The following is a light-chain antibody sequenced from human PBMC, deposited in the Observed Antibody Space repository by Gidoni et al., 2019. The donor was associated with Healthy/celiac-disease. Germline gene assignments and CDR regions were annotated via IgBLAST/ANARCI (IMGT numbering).Light chain of an antibody. J-gene: IGKJ4*01. CDR2: LGS. CDR3: MQARHNPLT. Sequence: DIVMTQSPLSLPVTPGEPASISCRSSQSLLYSNGYNYLDWYLQKPGQSPQLLIYLGSNRASGVPDRFSGSGSGTDFTLKISRVEAEDVGVYYCMQARHNPLTFXGXTKVEIK. V-gene: IGKV2-28*01. CDR1: QSLLYSNGYNY.